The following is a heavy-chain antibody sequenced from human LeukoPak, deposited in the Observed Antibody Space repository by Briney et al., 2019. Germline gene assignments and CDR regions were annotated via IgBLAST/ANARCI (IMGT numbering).Heavy chain of an antibody. CDR3: ARDEWSGTPYYFDY. D-gene: IGHD3-10*01. V-gene: IGHV3-48*03. J-gene: IGHJ4*02. Sequence: GGSLRLSCAASGFTFSTNEMSWVRQAPGKGLEWVSYISPYGTTIYYADSVKGRFSVSRDNSKNSLYLQMNSLRAEDTAVYYCARDEWSGTPYYFDYWGQGTLVTVSS. CDR2: ISPYGTTI. CDR1: GFTFSTNE.